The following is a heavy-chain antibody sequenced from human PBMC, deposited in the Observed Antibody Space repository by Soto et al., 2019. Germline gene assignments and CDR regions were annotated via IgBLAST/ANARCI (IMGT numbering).Heavy chain of an antibody. V-gene: IGHV4-30-4*01. CDR3: ARYGSGSYYPFDP. J-gene: IGHJ5*02. D-gene: IGHD3-10*01. Sequence: KPSETLSLTCTVSGGSISSGDYYWSWIRQPPGKGLEWIGYIYYSGSTYYNPSLKSRVTISVDTSKNQFSLKLSSVTAADTAVYYCARYGSGSYYPFDPWGQGTLVTVSS. CDR1: GGSISSGDYY. CDR2: IYYSGST.